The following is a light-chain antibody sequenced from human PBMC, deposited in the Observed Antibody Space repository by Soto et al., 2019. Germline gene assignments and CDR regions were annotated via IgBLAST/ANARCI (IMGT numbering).Light chain of an antibody. J-gene: IGKJ1*01. V-gene: IGKV1-5*03. CDR1: QTISSW. Sequence: DIQMTQSPSNLSGSVGDRVTITCRASQTISSWLAWYHQKPGKAPKLLIYKASTLKSGVPSRFSGSGSGTEFTLTISSLQPDDFATYYCQHYNSYSEAFGQGTKVELK. CDR2: KAS. CDR3: QHYNSYSEA.